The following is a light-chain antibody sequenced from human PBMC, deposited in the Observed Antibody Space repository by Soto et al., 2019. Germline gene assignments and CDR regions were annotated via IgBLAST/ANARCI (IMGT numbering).Light chain of an antibody. J-gene: IGLJ1*01. CDR3: CSYADSRASPYV. CDR2: DGI. V-gene: IGLV2-23*01. Sequence: QSALTQPASVSGSPGQSITISCTGPSSDVGRYILVSWYQQHPGKAPKLIIYDGIKRPSGVSNRFSGSQSGNTASLTISGLQAEDEADYYCCSYADSRASPYVFGTRTKLTVL. CDR1: SSDVGRYIL.